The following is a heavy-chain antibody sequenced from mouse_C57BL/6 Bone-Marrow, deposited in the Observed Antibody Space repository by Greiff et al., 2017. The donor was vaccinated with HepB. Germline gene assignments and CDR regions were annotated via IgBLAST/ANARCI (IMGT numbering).Heavy chain of an antibody. CDR2: ISSGGSYT. D-gene: IGHD1-1*01. V-gene: IGHV5-6*01. J-gene: IGHJ1*03. CDR1: GFTFSSYG. Sequence: EVKLVESGGDLVKPGGSLKLSCAASGFTFSSYGMSWVRQPPDKRLEWVATISSGGSYTYYPDSVKGRFTISRDNAKNTLYLQMSSLKSEDTAMYYCARHYYGSSYWYFDVWGTGTTVTVSS. CDR3: ARHYYGSSYWYFDV.